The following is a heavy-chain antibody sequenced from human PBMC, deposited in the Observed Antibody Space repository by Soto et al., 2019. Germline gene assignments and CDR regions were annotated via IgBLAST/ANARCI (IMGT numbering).Heavy chain of an antibody. CDR1: GGSFSGYY. D-gene: IGHD6-13*01. Sequence: SETLSLTCAVYGGSFSGYYWSWIRQPPGKGLEWIGEINHSGSTNYNPSLKSRVTISVDTSKNQFSLKLSSVTAADTAVYYCARGRRSSSWYWWDAFDIWGQGTMVTVSS. V-gene: IGHV4-34*01. J-gene: IGHJ3*02. CDR2: INHSGST. CDR3: ARGRRSSSWYWWDAFDI.